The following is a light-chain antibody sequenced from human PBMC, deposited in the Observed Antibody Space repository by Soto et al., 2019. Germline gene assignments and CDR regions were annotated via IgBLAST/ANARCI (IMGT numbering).Light chain of an antibody. V-gene: IGKV3-11*01. Sequence: EIVLTQSPATLSLSPGERATLSCRASQSVGSYLTWYQQKPGQAPRLLIYDGSNRASGIPARFSGSGSGTDFTLTISNLEPEDFAVYYCQQRTNWPLTFGGGTKVEI. J-gene: IGKJ4*01. CDR3: QQRTNWPLT. CDR1: QSVGSY. CDR2: DGS.